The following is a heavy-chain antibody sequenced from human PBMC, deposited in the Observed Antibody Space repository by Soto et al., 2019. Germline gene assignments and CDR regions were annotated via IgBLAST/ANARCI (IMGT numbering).Heavy chain of an antibody. Sequence: QVQLVESGGGVVQPGRSLRLSWAASGFTFSSYGMHWVRQAPGKGLEWVAVIWYDGSNKYYADSVKGRFTISRDNSKNTVYLQMNSLRAEDTAVYYCARAVGPKAFDIWGQGTMVTVSS. CDR1: GFTFSSYG. V-gene: IGHV3-33*01. CDR2: IWYDGSNK. J-gene: IGHJ3*02. CDR3: ARAVGPKAFDI.